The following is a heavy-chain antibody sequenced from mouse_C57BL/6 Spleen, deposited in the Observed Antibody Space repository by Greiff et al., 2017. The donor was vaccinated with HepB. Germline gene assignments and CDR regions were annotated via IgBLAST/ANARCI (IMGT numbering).Heavy chain of an antibody. J-gene: IGHJ4*01. Sequence: EVKVVESGGGLVKPGGSLKLSCAASGFTFSSYTMSWVRQTPEKRLEWVATISGGGGNTYYPDSVKGRFTISRDNAKNTLYLQMSGLRSEDTAWYYCARPGAAQAIYYAMDYWGQGTSVTVSS. D-gene: IGHD3-2*02. V-gene: IGHV5-9*01. CDR1: GFTFSSYT. CDR2: ISGGGGNT. CDR3: ARPGAAQAIYYAMDY.